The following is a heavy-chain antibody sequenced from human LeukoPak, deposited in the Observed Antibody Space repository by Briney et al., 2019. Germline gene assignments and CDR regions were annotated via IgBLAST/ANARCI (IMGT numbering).Heavy chain of an antibody. V-gene: IGHV3-21*01. J-gene: IGHJ3*02. CDR2: ISSSSSYI. Sequence: PGGSLSPSCAASGFTPSSYAMSWVRQAPGKGLGWVSSISSSSSYIYYADSVKGRFTISRDNAKNSLYLQMNSLRAEDTAVYYCARSYASSRLDAFYIWGQGKMVTVSS. D-gene: IGHD6-13*01. CDR3: ARSYASSRLDAFYI. CDR1: GFTPSSYA.